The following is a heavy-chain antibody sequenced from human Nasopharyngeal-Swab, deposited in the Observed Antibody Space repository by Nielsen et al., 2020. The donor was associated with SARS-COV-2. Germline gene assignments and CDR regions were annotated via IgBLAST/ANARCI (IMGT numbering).Heavy chain of an antibody. D-gene: IGHD3-10*01. CDR2: LNVGNGNT. Sequence: ASVKVSCKASGYNFNTCYINWVRQAPGQGLEWMGWLNVGNGNTQYSQKFQGRVTITRDTSARTAYMELSSLRSEDTAVYYCARGYYYGSGSFTGFYGMDVWGQGTTVTVSS. CDR3: ARGYYYGSGSFTGFYGMDV. V-gene: IGHV1-3*01. J-gene: IGHJ6*02. CDR1: GYNFNTCY.